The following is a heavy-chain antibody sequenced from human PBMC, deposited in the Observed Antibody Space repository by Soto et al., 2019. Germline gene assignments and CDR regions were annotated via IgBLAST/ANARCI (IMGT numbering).Heavy chain of an antibody. Sequence: EVQLVESGGGLVQPGGSLRLSCAASGFTVSNNYMSWVRQAPGKGLEYVSVIYSGGGTYYADSVKGRFTISRDNSKNTLYLQMNSLGAEDTAVYYCARYPTRNNYADYFDPWGQGTLVTVSS. V-gene: IGHV3-66*01. CDR1: GFTVSNNY. D-gene: IGHD4-17*01. CDR3: ARYPTRNNYADYFDP. J-gene: IGHJ5*02. CDR2: IYSGGGT.